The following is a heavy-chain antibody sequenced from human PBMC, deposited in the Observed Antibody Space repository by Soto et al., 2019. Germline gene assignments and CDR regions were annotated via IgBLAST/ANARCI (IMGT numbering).Heavy chain of an antibody. CDR3: ARQLDITGWYLTFDS. CDR2: IYYSGST. CDR1: AGSISSHY. J-gene: IGHJ4*02. D-gene: IGHD6-19*01. V-gene: IGHV4-59*08. Sequence: PSETLSLTCTVSAGSISSHYWNWIRQSPGKGLEWIGYIYYSGSTNYNPSFKSRVTISVDRSKNQFSLKLNSVTAADTAVYYCARQLDITGWYLTFDSWGRGILVTVS.